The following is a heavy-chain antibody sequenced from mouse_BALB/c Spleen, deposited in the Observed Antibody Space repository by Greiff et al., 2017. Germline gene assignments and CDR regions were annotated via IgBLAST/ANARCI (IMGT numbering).Heavy chain of an antibody. J-gene: IGHJ2*01. D-gene: IGHD1-1*01. V-gene: IGHV2-9*02. Sequence: VQLVESGPGLVAPSQSLSITCTVSGFSLTSYGVHWVRQPPGKGLEWLGVIWAGGSTNYNSALMSRLTISKDNSKSQVFLKMNSLQTDDTAMYYCARALYGSSSFFDYWGQGTTLTVSS. CDR1: GFSLTSYG. CDR2: IWAGGST. CDR3: ARALYGSSSFFDY.